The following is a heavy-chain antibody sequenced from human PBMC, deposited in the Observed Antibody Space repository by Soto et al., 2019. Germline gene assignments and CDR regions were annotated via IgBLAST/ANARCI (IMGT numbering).Heavy chain of an antibody. CDR1: GFTFSSYA. D-gene: IGHD2-2*01. Sequence: PGGSLRLSCASSGFTFSSYAMIWVRQAPGKGLEWVSAISGSGGSTYYADSVKGRFTISRDNSKNTLYLQMNSLRAEDTAVYYCARGGVYPMRAFDIWGQGTMVTVSS. V-gene: IGHV3-23*01. CDR2: ISGSGGST. CDR3: ARGGVYPMRAFDI. J-gene: IGHJ3*02.